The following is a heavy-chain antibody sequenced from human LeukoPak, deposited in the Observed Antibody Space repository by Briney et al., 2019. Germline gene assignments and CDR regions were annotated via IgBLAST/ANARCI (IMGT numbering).Heavy chain of an antibody. CDR1: GYTFSIYN. CDR3: ARGPIPAAIEGYYFDY. J-gene: IGHJ4*02. CDR2: INPSGGSA. Sequence: ASVKVSCKASGYTFSIYNMHWVRQAPGQGLEWMGIINPSGGSASDAQKFQGRLTMTRDTSTSTLYMELSSLRSEDTAVYYCARGPIPAAIEGYYFDYWGQGTLVTASS. D-gene: IGHD2-2*02. V-gene: IGHV1-46*01.